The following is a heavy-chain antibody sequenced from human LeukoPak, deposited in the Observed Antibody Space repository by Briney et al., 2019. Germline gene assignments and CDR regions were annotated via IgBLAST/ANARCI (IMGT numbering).Heavy chain of an antibody. V-gene: IGHV4-34*01. CDR3: ARGPLYCSSTSCYDYYYSYYGMDV. CDR1: GGSFSGYY. CDR2: INHSGST. J-gene: IGHJ6*02. Sequence: SETLSLTCAVYGGSFSGYYWSWIRQPPGKGLEWIGEINHSGSTNYNPSLKSRVTISVDTSKNQFSLKLSSVTAADTAVYYCARGPLYCSSTSCYDYYYSYYGMDVWGQGTTVTVSS. D-gene: IGHD2-2*01.